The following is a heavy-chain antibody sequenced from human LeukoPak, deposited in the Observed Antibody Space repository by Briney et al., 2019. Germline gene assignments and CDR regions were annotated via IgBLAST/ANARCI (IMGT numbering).Heavy chain of an antibody. CDR1: GFTFSSSG. CDR3: TRDGSDSPTFDY. J-gene: IGHJ4*02. Sequence: GRSLRLSCAASGFTFSSSGMNWVRQAPGKGLEWVSSIGSSSRYIYDADSVKGRFTISRDNAKNSLYLQMNSLRAEDTAVYYCTRDGSDSPTFDYWGQGTLVAVSS. V-gene: IGHV3-21*01. D-gene: IGHD2/OR15-2a*01. CDR2: IGSSSRYI.